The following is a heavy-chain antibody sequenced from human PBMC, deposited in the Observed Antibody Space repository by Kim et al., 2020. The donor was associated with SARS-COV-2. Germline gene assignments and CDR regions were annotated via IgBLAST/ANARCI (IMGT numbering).Heavy chain of an antibody. D-gene: IGHD3-10*01. Sequence: SETLSLTCTVSGGSISSGGYYWSWIRQHPGKGLEWIGYIYYSGSTYYNPSLKSRVTISVDTSKNQFSLKLSSVTAADTAVYYCASPTHGSGSYDYWGQGTRATVSS. CDR1: GGSISSGGYY. CDR3: ASPTHGSGSYDY. CDR2: IYYSGST. V-gene: IGHV4-31*03. J-gene: IGHJ4*02.